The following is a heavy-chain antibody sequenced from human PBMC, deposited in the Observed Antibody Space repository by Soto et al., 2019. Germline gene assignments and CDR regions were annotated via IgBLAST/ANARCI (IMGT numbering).Heavy chain of an antibody. V-gene: IGHV5-10-1*01. J-gene: IGHJ6*02. CDR3: ARHTQDSNYDILSSGSYYYGMDV. Sequence: PGESLKISCKGSGYRFTSYWISWVRQMPGKGLEWMGRIDPSDSYTNYSPSFQGHVTISADKSISTAYLQWSGLKASDTAMYYCARHTQDSNYDILSSGSYYYGMDVWGQGTTVTVS. D-gene: IGHD3-9*01. CDR1: GYRFTSYW. CDR2: IDPSDSYT.